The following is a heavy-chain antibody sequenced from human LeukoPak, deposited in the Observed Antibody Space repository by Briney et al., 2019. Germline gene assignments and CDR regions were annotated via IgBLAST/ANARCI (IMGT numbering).Heavy chain of an antibody. CDR1: GGSISSYY. Sequence: SETLSLTCTVSGGSISSYYWSWIRQPPGKGLEWIGYIYYSGSTNYNPSLKSRVTISVDTSKNQFSLKLSSVIAADTAAYYCARDDYYEGGFDYWGQGTLVTVSS. CDR3: ARDDYYEGGFDY. D-gene: IGHD3-22*01. V-gene: IGHV4-59*01. J-gene: IGHJ4*02. CDR2: IYYSGST.